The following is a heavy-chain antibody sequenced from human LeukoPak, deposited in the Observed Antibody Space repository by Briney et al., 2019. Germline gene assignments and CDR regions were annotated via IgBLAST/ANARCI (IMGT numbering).Heavy chain of an antibody. CDR2: IRYDGSNK. V-gene: IGHV3-30*02. Sequence: GGSLRLSCAASGFTFSSYGMHWVRQAPGKGLEWVAFIRYDGSNKYYADSVKGRFTISRDNSKNTLYLQMNSLRAEDTAVYYCARGDWYYFDYWGQGTLVTVSS. CDR3: ARGDWYYFDY. CDR1: GFTFSSYG. J-gene: IGHJ4*02. D-gene: IGHD3-9*01.